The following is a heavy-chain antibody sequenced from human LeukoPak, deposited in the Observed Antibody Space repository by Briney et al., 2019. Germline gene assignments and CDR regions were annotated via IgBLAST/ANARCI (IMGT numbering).Heavy chain of an antibody. V-gene: IGHV3-7*01. CDR2: IKQDGSEK. J-gene: IGHJ4*02. D-gene: IGHD4-17*01. CDR3: ARETFPTGYFDY. CDR1: GFTFSSYL. Sequence: GGSLRLSCAASGFTFSSYLMSWVRQAPGKGLEWVANIKQDGSEKYYVDSVKGRFTISRDNAKNSLYLQMNSLRAEDTAVYYCARETFPTGYFDYWGQGTLVTVSS.